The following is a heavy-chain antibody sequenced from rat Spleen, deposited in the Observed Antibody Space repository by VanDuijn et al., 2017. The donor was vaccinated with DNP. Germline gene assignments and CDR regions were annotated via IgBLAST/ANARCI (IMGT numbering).Heavy chain of an antibody. CDR2: IIGSGGNT. Sequence: EVQLVESGGDLVQPGRSLKLSCVASGFTFNKYWMTWIRQVPGKGLEWVASIIGSGGNTYYGDSVKGRFTISRDNAKSTLYLQMNSLRSEDMATNYCARRYYGSYFDYWGQGVMVIVSS. CDR3: ARRYYGSYFDY. J-gene: IGHJ2*01. D-gene: IGHD1-6*01. V-gene: IGHV5-31*01. CDR1: GFTFNKYW.